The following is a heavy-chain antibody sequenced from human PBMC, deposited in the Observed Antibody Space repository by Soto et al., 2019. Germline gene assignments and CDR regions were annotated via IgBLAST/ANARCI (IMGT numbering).Heavy chain of an antibody. CDR1: GGSISGANNY. V-gene: IGHV4-31*03. CDR3: ARTAYSIFHYFDK. Sequence: SETLSLTFSVSGGSISGANNYWNWIRQHPGKGLEWIGYIFYTGTTYYNPSLKSRVTMSVDTSENKFSLKLTSVTAADTAVYYCARTAYSIFHYFDKWGQGTLVTVSS. D-gene: IGHD4-4*01. CDR2: IFYTGTT. J-gene: IGHJ4*02.